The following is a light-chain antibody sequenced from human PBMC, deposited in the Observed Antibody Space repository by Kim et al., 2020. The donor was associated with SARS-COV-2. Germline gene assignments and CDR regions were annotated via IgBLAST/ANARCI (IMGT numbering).Light chain of an antibody. V-gene: IGLV6-57*03. CDR3: QSYNRDNVL. J-gene: IGLJ2*01. Sequence: PGKKVTISCTRSSGSIDDNYVQWYQQRPGGVPTAVIYEDDQRPSGVSDRFSGSIDNSSNSASLTISGLRTEEADYYCQSYNRDNVLFGGGTQLTVL. CDR1: SGSIDDNY. CDR2: EDD.